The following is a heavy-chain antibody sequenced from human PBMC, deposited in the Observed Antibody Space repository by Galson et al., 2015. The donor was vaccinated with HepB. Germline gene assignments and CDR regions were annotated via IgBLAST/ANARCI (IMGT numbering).Heavy chain of an antibody. Sequence: SLRLSCAASGFTFSSYAMSWVRQAPGKGLEWLSYISSSTIYTNYADSVKGQFTISRDNVKNSMYLQMNSLRAEDTAVYYCARVADSDYGDHAHFDSWGLGTLVTVSS. CDR3: ARVADSDYGDHAHFDS. CDR2: ISSSTIYT. D-gene: IGHD4-17*01. CDR1: GFTFSSYA. V-gene: IGHV3-11*06. J-gene: IGHJ4*02.